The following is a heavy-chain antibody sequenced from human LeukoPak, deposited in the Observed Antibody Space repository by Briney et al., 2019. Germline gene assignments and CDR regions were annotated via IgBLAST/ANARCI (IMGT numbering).Heavy chain of an antibody. CDR1: GYTFTTYG. CDR2: ISGYNGDT. D-gene: IGHD6-13*01. Sequence: ASVKVSCKASGYTFTTYGITWARQAPGQGLEWMGWISGYNGDTTYAQKFQGRVTMTTDTSTSTAYMELRSLRSDDTAVYFCARVGRYSSTWPPEGDDAFDIWGQGTMVTVSS. J-gene: IGHJ3*02. V-gene: IGHV1-18*01. CDR3: ARVGRYSSTWPPEGDDAFDI.